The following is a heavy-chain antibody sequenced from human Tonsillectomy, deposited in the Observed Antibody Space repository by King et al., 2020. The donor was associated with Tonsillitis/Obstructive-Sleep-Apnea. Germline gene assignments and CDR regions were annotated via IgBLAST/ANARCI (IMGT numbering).Heavy chain of an antibody. D-gene: IGHD6-19*01. Sequence: VQLVESGGGLVQPGGSLRLSCAASGFTFSSYAMSWVRQAPGKVLYWVSGISGSGGNTYHADSVKGRLTLSRDNSKNTLYLQMNSLRAEDTAVYYCAKGGIAVAVSQYFDYWGQGTLVTVSA. V-gene: IGHV3-23*04. CDR2: ISGSGGNT. CDR3: AKGGIAVAVSQYFDY. J-gene: IGHJ4*02. CDR1: GFTFSSYA.